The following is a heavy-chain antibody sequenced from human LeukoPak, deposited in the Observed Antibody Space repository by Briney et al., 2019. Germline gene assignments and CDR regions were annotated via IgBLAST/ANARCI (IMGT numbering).Heavy chain of an antibody. J-gene: IGHJ4*02. CDR3: AKGEGYFDWLLFYYFDY. CDR2: ISGSGGST. V-gene: IGHV3-23*01. D-gene: IGHD3-9*01. CDR1: GFTFSSYA. Sequence: GGSLRLSCAASGFTFSSYAMSWVRQAPGKGLEWVSAISGSGGSTYYADSVKGRFTISRDNSKNTLYLQMNSLRAEDTAVYYCAKGEGYFDWLLFYYFDYWGQGTLVTVSS.